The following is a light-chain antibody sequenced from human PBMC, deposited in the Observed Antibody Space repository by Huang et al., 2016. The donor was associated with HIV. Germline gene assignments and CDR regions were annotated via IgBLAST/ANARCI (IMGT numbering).Light chain of an antibody. CDR1: QGISTY. CDR3: HQLNSYPRT. CDR2: AAS. V-gene: IGKV1-9*01. Sequence: IQLTQSPSSLSASVGDRVTITCRASQGISTYLAWYQQKPGKAPKLLIYAASTLQSGVPSRFRGSGSGTHSTLTISSLQPEGFATYYCHQLNSYPRTFGGETKVEIK. J-gene: IGKJ4*01.